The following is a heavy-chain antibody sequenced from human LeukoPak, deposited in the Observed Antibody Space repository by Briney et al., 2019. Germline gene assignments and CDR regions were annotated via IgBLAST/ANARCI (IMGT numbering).Heavy chain of an antibody. CDR2: IYYSGST. CDR1: GGSISSYY. CDR3: ARGMAPDYFDY. J-gene: IGHJ4*02. Sequence: SETLSLTCTVSGGSISSYYWSWIRQPPGKGLEWFGYIYYSGSTNYNPSLKSRFTISVETSKNQFSLKLSSVTAADTAVYYCARGMAPDYFDYWGQGTLVTVSS. V-gene: IGHV4-59*01. D-gene: IGHD5-24*01.